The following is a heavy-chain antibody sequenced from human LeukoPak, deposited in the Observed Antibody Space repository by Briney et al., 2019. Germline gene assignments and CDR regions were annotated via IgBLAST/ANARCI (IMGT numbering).Heavy chain of an antibody. CDR3: AKEAYCSSTSCYYYYYYMDV. V-gene: IGHV3-30*02. CDR1: GFTFRSYG. J-gene: IGHJ6*03. Sequence: PGGSLRLSCVASGFTFRSYGIHWVRQAPGKGLEWLAFIWYDEITKNYADSVKGRFTISRDNSKNTLYLQMNSLRAEDTAVYYCAKEAYCSSTSCYYYYYYMDVWGKGTTVTISS. D-gene: IGHD2-2*01. CDR2: IWYDEITK.